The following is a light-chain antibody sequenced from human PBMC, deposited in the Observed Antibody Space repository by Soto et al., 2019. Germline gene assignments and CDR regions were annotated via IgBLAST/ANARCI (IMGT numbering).Light chain of an antibody. Sequence: ESVLTQSPGTLSLSPGERATLSCRASQSVSSSFLAWYQLKPGQAPRLLIYGASSRATGIPDRFSGSGSGTDFSLTISSLEHADVAAYYCQQYDSAPWTFGQGTKVEIK. J-gene: IGKJ1*01. V-gene: IGKV3-20*01. CDR2: GAS. CDR3: QQYDSAPWT. CDR1: QSVSSSF.